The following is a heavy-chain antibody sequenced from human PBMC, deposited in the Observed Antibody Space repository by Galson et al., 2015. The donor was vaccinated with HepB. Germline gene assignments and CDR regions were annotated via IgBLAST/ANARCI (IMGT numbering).Heavy chain of an antibody. V-gene: IGHV3-7*03. Sequence: SLRLSCAASGFTFSRYWMSWVRQAPGKGLEWVANIKQDGSEKYYVDSVKGRFTISRDNAKNSLYLQMNSLRAEDTAVYYCAREVDNSSGWTASFHYYYYYGMDVWGQGTTFTVSS. J-gene: IGHJ6*02. CDR3: AREVDNSSGWTASFHYYYYYGMDV. D-gene: IGHD6-19*01. CDR2: IKQDGSEK. CDR1: GFTFSRYW.